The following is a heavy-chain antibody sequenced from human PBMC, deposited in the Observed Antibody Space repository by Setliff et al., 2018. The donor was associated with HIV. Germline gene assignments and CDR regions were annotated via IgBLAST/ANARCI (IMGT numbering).Heavy chain of an antibody. D-gene: IGHD5-18*01. J-gene: IGHJ4*02. CDR3: ARATLEYTYGPGY. Sequence: ASVKVSCKASGGTFSSYAISWVRQAPGQGLEWMGWMNPNRGNTGYAQNFQGRVAMTRNTSISTAYMELSSLRSEDTAVYYCARATLEYTYGPGYWGQGTLVTVSS. V-gene: IGHV1-8*02. CDR2: MNPNRGNT. CDR1: GGTFSSYA.